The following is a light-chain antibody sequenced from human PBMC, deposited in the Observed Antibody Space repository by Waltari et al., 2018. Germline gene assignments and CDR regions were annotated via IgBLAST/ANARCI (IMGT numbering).Light chain of an antibody. CDR3: QNYVRLPAT. Sequence: EIVLTQSPGTLSLSPGERATLSCRASQSVGRSLAWYQQKPGQAPRLLIYEASRRATGIPDRFSGGGSGTDFSLTLNRLEPEDVAVYYCQNYVRLPATFGQGTKVEVK. CDR2: EAS. J-gene: IGKJ1*01. CDR1: QSVGRS. V-gene: IGKV3-20*01.